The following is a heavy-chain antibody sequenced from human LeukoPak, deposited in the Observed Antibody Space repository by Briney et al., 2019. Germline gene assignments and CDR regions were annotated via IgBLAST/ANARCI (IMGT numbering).Heavy chain of an antibody. J-gene: IGHJ4*02. Sequence: ASVKVSCKASGYTFTGYYMHLVRQAPGQGLEWMGWINPNSGGTNYAQKFQGRVTMTRDTSISTAYMELSRLRSDDTAVYYCATRDGCSSTSCFPFDYWGQGTLVTVSS. D-gene: IGHD2-2*01. CDR1: GYTFTGYY. CDR2: INPNSGGT. V-gene: IGHV1-2*02. CDR3: ATRDGCSSTSCFPFDY.